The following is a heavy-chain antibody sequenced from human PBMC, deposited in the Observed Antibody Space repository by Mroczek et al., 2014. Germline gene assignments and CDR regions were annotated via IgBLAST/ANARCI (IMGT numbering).Heavy chain of an antibody. Sequence: QVQLQESGPGLVKPSQTLSLTCTVSGGSISSGSYYWSWIRQPAGKGLEWIGRIYTSGSTNYNPSLKSRVTISVDTSKNQFSLKLSSVTAADTAVYYCARGRAVAGLMFDPWGQGTLVTVSS. CDR1: GGSISSGSYY. D-gene: IGHD6-19*01. CDR3: ARGRAVAGLMFDP. CDR2: IYTSGST. V-gene: IGHV4-61*02. J-gene: IGHJ5*02.